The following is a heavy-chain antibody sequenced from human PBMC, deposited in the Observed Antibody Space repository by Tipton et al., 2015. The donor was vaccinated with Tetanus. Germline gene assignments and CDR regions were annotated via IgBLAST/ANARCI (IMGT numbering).Heavy chain of an antibody. CDR2: IYSGGST. V-gene: IGHV3-66*01. CDR3: ARGFPGIAAAGYYYYGMDV. D-gene: IGHD6-13*01. CDR1: GFTFSSYA. J-gene: IGHJ6*02. Sequence: SLRLSCAASGFTFSSYAMSWVRQAPGKGLEWVSVIYSGGSTYYADSVKGRFTISRDNSKNTLYLQMNSLRAEDTAVYYCARGFPGIAAAGYYYYGMDVWGQGTTVTVSS.